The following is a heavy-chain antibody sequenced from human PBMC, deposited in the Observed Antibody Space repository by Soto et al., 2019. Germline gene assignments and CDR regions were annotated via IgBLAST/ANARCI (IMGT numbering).Heavy chain of an antibody. V-gene: IGHV4-39*01. CDR1: GGSISSSSYY. Sequence: PSETLSLTCTVSGGSISSSSYYWGWIRQPPGKGLVWIGSIYHSGSTYYNPSLKSRVTVSVDTSKNQFSLKLSSVTAADTAVYYCARHMSIVLMVYTIQPHYFDYWGQGTLVTVSS. J-gene: IGHJ4*02. CDR2: IYHSGST. D-gene: IGHD2-8*01. CDR3: ARHMSIVLMVYTIQPHYFDY.